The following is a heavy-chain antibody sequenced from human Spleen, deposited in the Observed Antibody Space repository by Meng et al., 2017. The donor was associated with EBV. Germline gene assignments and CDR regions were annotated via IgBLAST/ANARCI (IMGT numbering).Heavy chain of an antibody. V-gene: IGHV1-24*01. D-gene: IGHD3-22*01. J-gene: IGHJ5*02. CDR3: ALGDYHDITVYYGS. CDR2: FDPEDGEI. CDR1: GDTLSELS. Sequence: QCQCEQFGAEGKKPGASVKGSCKVSGDTLSELSIHWVRQALGRGLEWMGGFDPEDGEIMYAQKFQGRVTMTKDTSTETAYMELNSLTSEDTAVYFCALGDYHDITVYYGSWGQGTLVTASS.